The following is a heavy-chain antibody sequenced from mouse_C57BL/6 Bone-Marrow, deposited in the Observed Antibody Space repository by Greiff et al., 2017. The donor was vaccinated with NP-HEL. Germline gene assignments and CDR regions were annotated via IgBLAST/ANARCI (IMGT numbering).Heavy chain of an antibody. CDR1: GYTFTDYY. D-gene: IGHD2-1*01. J-gene: IGHJ4*01. V-gene: IGHV1-26*01. Sequence: VQLQQSGPELVKPGASVKISCKASGYTFTDYYMNWVKQSHGKSLEWIGDINPNNGGTSYNQKFKGNATLTVDKSSSTAYMELRSLTSEDSAVYYCARKKFYPYYAMDYWGQGTSVTVSS. CDR3: ARKKFYPYYAMDY. CDR2: INPNNGGT.